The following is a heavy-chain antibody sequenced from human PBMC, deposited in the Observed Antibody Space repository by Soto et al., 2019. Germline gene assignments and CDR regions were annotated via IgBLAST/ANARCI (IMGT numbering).Heavy chain of an antibody. D-gene: IGHD3-3*01. CDR1: GGSFGKSA. J-gene: IGHJ4*02. Sequence: QVQLVQSGAEVKKPGSSVKVSCKASGGSFGKSAINWLRQTPGQGLEWLGGFIPVYRTLNYAQKFQGRVTISADESTGTAYMTLSSLASDDTAVYYCATGVIWIGYFTVDSWGQGTRVTVSS. CDR3: ATGVIWIGYFTVDS. V-gene: IGHV1-69*01. CDR2: FIPVYRTL.